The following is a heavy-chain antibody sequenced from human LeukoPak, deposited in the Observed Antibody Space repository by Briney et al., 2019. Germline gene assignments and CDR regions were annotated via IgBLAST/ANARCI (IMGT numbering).Heavy chain of an antibody. V-gene: IGHV3-7*01. J-gene: IGHJ3*02. CDR3: ATSYESSGYPPWDAFDI. Sequence: GGSLRLSCAASGFTFSSYWMSWVRQAPGKGLEWVANIKQDGSEKYYVDSVKGRFTISRDNAKNSLYPQMSSLRAEDTAVYYCATSYESSGYPPWDAFDIWGQGTMVTVSS. CDR2: IKQDGSEK. D-gene: IGHD3-22*01. CDR1: GFTFSSYW.